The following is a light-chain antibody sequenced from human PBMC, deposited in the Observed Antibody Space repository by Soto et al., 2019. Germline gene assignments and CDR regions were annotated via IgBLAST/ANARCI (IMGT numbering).Light chain of an antibody. CDR1: QSVSSN. J-gene: IGKJ5*01. Sequence: VFTEFPGTLTVSPGERATLSCRASQSVSSNYLAWYQQKPGQAPRLLLYGASTRATGIPDRFSGSGSGTEFTLTISSLQSEDFAAYYCQQYNNWPPITFGQGTRLEIK. CDR3: QQYNNWPPIT. V-gene: IGKV3D-15*01. CDR2: GAS.